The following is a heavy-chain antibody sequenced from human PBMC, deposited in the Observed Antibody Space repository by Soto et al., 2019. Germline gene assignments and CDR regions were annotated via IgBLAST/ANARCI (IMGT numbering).Heavy chain of an antibody. CDR3: ATDRWGSYSFDS. J-gene: IGHJ5*01. Sequence: QVQLVQSGAEVKKPGSSVTVSCKASGGVFRNYAINWVRQAPGQGLEWMGGIIPVFGTADYPQQFQGRVTITADESTTAAYMELTSLKTEDTAVYVCATDRWGSYSFDSWGQGTLVTVAS. CDR1: GGVFRNYA. D-gene: IGHD1-26*01. V-gene: IGHV1-69*01. CDR2: IIPVFGTA.